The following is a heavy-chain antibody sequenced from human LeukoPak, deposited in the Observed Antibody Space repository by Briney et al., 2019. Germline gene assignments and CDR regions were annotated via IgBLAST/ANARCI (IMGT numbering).Heavy chain of an antibody. Sequence: PSETLSLTCTVSGGSISSYHWSWIRQPPGKGLEWVGYIYYSGNTNYNPSLKSRVTISVDTSKNQFSLKLSSVTAADTAVYYCARDLGYCSTISCYPYFDPWGQGTLVTVSS. V-gene: IGHV4-59*01. CDR2: IYYSGNT. J-gene: IGHJ5*02. CDR1: GGSISSYH. D-gene: IGHD2-2*03. CDR3: ARDLGYCSTISCYPYFDP.